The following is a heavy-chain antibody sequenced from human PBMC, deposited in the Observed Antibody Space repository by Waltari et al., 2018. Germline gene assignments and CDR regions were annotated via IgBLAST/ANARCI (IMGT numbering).Heavy chain of an antibody. CDR1: GGSCEYYV. CDR3: ARCDFWLRGLDL. D-gene: IGHD3-3*01. CDR2: IDHNGIT. J-gene: IGHJ6*02. V-gene: IGHV4-34*01. Sequence: QVQLQQWGAGLLKPSETLSLTCALYGGSCEYYVWSWIRQSPGKGLEWIGEIDHNGITTYNPSLESRVGISVDSSTNQLLMNMTSVTVADTAVYFCARCDFWLRGLDLWGQGTTVTVSS.